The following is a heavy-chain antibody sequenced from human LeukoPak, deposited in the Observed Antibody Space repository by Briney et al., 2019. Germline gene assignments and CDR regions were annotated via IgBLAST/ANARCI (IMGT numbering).Heavy chain of an antibody. CDR2: INPSGGST. V-gene: IGHV1-46*01. CDR1: GYTFTSYD. CDR3: ARPVGPRTSLGGMDV. D-gene: IGHD2-2*01. J-gene: IGHJ6*02. Sequence: ASVKVSCKASGYTFTSYDINWVRQAPGQGLEWMGIINPSGGSTSYAQKFQGRVTMTRDTSTSTVYMELSSLRSEDTAVYYCARPVGPRTSLGGMDVWGQGTTVTVSS.